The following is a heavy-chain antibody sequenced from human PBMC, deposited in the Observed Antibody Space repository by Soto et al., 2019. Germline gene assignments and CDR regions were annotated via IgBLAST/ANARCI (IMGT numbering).Heavy chain of an antibody. CDR1: GGTFSSYA. Sequence: QVQLVQSGAEVKKPGSSVKVSCKASGGTFSSYAISWVRQAPGQGLEWMGGIIPIFGTANYAQKFQGRVTITADEATDTAYMELSSLRSEDTAVYYCARAPPYYGSGSYFDRSTYYYYYGMDVWGQGTTVTVSS. CDR3: ARAPPYYGSGSYFDRSTYYYYYGMDV. V-gene: IGHV1-69*12. CDR2: IIPIFGTA. J-gene: IGHJ6*02. D-gene: IGHD3-10*01.